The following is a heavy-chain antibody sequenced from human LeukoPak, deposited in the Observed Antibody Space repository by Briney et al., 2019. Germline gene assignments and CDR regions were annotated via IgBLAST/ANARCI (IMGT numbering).Heavy chain of an antibody. J-gene: IGHJ5*02. Sequence: GRSLRLSCAASGFTFSSYGMHWVRQAPGKGLEWVAVISYDGNDKYYADSVKGRFTISRDNSKNTLHLQMISLRAEDTAVYYCAKDPRTIVGASSGDNWFDPWGQGTLVTVSS. D-gene: IGHD1-26*01. CDR1: GFTFSSYG. CDR2: ISYDGNDK. CDR3: AKDPRTIVGASSGDNWFDP. V-gene: IGHV3-30*18.